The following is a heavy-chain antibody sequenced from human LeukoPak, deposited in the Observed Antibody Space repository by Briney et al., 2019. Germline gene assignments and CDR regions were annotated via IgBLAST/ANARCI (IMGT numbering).Heavy chain of an antibody. J-gene: IGHJ5*02. CDR1: VGTLSSYA. D-gene: IGHD6-13*01. V-gene: IGHV1-69*01. CDR2: LIAIVGTA. CDR3: ARGIGYSSSWLNLSDP. Sequence: SVKVSCKDSVGTLSSYAIRGVRQAPGQGLEWMGGLIAIVGTANYAQKPQGSVTPNADESPSTGCMGLCSPRAQGTRLYICARGIGYSSSWLNLSDPWGQGTLVIVSS.